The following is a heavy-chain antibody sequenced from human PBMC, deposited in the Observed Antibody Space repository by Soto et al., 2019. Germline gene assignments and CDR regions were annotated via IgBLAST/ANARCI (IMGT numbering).Heavy chain of an antibody. D-gene: IGHD1-26*01. V-gene: IGHV2-5*02. Sequence: QITLKESGPTLVKPTQTLTLTCTFSGFSLSTSGVGVGWIRQPPGKALEWLALIYWDDDKRYSPSLKSRLTITKDTPKNQVVLTMTNMDPVDTATYYCAHRRRPYSGSFYGWFDPWGQGTLVTVSS. CDR3: AHRRRPYSGSFYGWFDP. J-gene: IGHJ5*02. CDR2: IYWDDDK. CDR1: GFSLSTSGVG.